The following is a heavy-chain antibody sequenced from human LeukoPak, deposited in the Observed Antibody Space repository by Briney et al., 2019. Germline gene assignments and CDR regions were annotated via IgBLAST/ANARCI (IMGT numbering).Heavy chain of an antibody. CDR2: IYYNANT. CDR3: ARVGATPRYYNYYGMDV. Sequence: SETLSLTCTVSGGSISSSSYYWGWIRQPPGKGLEWIGSIYYNANTYYNPSLQSRITISVDTSKNQFSLRLSSVTAADTAVYYCARVGATPRYYNYYGMDVWGQGTTVTVSS. J-gene: IGHJ6*02. V-gene: IGHV4-39*07. CDR1: GGSISSSSYY. D-gene: IGHD1-26*01.